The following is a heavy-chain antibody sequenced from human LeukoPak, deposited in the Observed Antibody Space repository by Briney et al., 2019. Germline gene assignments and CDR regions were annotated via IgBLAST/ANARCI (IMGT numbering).Heavy chain of an antibody. V-gene: IGHV3-48*04. CDR1: GFTFSSYS. D-gene: IGHD6-19*01. CDR3: ARIKVAGGIAVAGPDY. CDR2: ISSSGSTI. J-gene: IGHJ4*02. Sequence: GGSLRLSCAASGFTFSSYSMNWVRQAPGKGLEWVSYISSSGSTIYYADSVKGRFTISRDNAKNSLYLQMNSLRAEDTAVYYCARIKVAGGIAVAGPDYWGQGTLVTVSS.